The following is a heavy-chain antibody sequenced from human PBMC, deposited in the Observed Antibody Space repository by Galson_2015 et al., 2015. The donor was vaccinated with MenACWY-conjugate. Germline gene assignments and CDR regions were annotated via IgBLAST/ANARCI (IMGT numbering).Heavy chain of an antibody. V-gene: IGHV6-1*01. CDR2: TYYRSKWYK. CDR3: ASQGIAVAGVIDY. J-gene: IGHJ4*02. D-gene: IGHD6-19*01. Sequence: CAISGDSVSSNSAAWNWIRQSPSRGLEWLGRTYYRSKWYKYYAASVKGRMTINVDTSKNQFSLQLNSVTPEDTAMYYCASQGIAVAGVIDYWGQGILVTVSS. CDR1: GDSVSSNSAA.